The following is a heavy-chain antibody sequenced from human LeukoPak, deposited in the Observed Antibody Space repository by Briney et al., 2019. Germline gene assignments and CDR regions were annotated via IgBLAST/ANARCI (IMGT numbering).Heavy chain of an antibody. Sequence: GESLKISCKGSGYSFTSYWIGWVRQMPGKGLEWMGIIYPGDSDTRYSPSFQGQVTISADKSISTAYLQWSSLKASDAAMYYCARLYYYDSSGYQSDYWGQGTLVTVSS. V-gene: IGHV5-51*01. J-gene: IGHJ4*02. CDR1: GYSFTSYW. CDR2: IYPGDSDT. D-gene: IGHD3-22*01. CDR3: ARLYYYDSSGYQSDY.